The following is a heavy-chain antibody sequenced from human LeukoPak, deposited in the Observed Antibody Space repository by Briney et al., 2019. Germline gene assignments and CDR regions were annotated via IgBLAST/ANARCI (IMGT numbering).Heavy chain of an antibody. CDR1: GGSISSYY. Sequence: SETLSLTCTVSGGSISSYYWSWIRQPPGKGLEWIGYIYYSGSTNYNPSLKSRVTISVDTSKNQFSLKLSSVTAADTAVYYCARGWDSSSWKYYFDYWGQGTLVTVSS. D-gene: IGHD6-13*01. CDR3: ARGWDSSSWKYYFDY. J-gene: IGHJ4*02. CDR2: IYYSGST. V-gene: IGHV4-59*08.